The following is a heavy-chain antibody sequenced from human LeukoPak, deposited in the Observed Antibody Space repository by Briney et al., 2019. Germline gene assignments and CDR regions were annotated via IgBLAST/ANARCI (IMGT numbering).Heavy chain of an antibody. V-gene: IGHV4-59*08. D-gene: IGHD2-8*02. CDR2: VSSDGTT. CDR1: GDTVSSYY. CDR3: ARLDCTGDGCYNH. Sequence: SETLSLTCSVSGDTVSSYYWDWVRQPPGKGLEWIGYVSSDGTTNYTPSLRSRVIMSVDTSKNHISLSLTSLTAADTAIYYCARLDCTGDGCYNHWGQGTLVTVSS. J-gene: IGHJ4*02.